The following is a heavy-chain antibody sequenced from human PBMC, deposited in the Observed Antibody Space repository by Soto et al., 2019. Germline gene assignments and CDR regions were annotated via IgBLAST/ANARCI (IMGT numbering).Heavy chain of an antibody. D-gene: IGHD7-27*01. V-gene: IGHV4-34*09. CDR2: INYSGST. CDR1: GVSFSGYY. Sequence: SETLSLTCAVYGVSFSGYYWTWLSQPPGKGLEWIGYINYSGSTYYNPSLKSRVTISVDTSKNQFSLKLSSVTAADTAVYYCASSGTNWDYYYYMDVWGKGTTVTVSS. CDR3: ASSGTNWDYYYYMDV. J-gene: IGHJ6*03.